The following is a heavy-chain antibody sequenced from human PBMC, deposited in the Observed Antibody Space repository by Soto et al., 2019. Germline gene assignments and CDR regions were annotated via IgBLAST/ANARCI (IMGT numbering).Heavy chain of an antibody. V-gene: IGHV3-21*01. CDR3: AREGALKPFSS. CDR1: GFTFSNYN. CDR2: ISGSSIYI. Sequence: GGSLRLSCVASGFTFSNYNMNWVRQAPGKGLEWVSHISGSSIYIHYADSVRGRFTISRDNAKNSVYLQMDRLRVEDTAVYYCAREGALKPFSSWGQGALVTVSS. J-gene: IGHJ5*02.